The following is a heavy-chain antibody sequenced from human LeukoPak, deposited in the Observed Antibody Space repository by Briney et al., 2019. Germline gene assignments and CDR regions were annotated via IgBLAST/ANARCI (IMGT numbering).Heavy chain of an antibody. Sequence: GGSLRLSCAASGFMSRSFEMYRVRQAPGKGLEWVAYISSGASTMYYADSVEGRFTISRDDAKNSLFLQMNSLRAEDTAVYYCALLVVASDFDYWGQGTLVTVSS. CDR3: ALLVVASDFDY. J-gene: IGHJ4*02. CDR1: GFMSRSFE. D-gene: IGHD5-12*01. V-gene: IGHV3-48*03. CDR2: ISSGASTM.